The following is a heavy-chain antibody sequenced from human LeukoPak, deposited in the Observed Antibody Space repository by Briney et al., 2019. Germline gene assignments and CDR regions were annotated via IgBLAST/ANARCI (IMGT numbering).Heavy chain of an antibody. CDR2: FDPEDGET. J-gene: IGHJ4*02. CDR3: VASSPQNWKAHDY. D-gene: IGHD1-1*01. CDR1: GYTLSEFS. Sequence: ASVKVSYKVSGYTLSEFSMHWVRQAPGKGLGWMGGFDPEDGETIYAQKFQGRVSMTEDTSTDTAYMELSSLRSEDTAVYYCVASSPQNWKAHDYWGQGTLVTVSS. V-gene: IGHV1-24*01.